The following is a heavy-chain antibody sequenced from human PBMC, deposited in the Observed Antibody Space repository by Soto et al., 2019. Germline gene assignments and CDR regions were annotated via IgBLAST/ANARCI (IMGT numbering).Heavy chain of an antibody. Sequence: QVQLVQSGAEVKKPGSSVKVSCKASGGTFSSYAISWVRQAPGQGLEWMGGILPIFGTANYAQKFQGRGTTTADKSTSTAYMEPSSLRSEDTALYYCARDGNSSRYSRFDYWGQETLVPDSS. V-gene: IGHV1-69*06. J-gene: IGHJ4*02. D-gene: IGHD6-13*01. CDR2: ILPIFGTA. CDR3: ARDGNSSRYSRFDY. CDR1: GGTFSSYA.